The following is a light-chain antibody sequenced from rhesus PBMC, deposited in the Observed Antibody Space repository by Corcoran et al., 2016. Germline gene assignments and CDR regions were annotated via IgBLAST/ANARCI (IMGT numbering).Light chain of an antibody. V-gene: IGKV1-69*01. CDR3: QQNDKFPLT. J-gene: IGKJ4*01. CDR2: RAS. CDR1: QGISNW. Sequence: DIQMTQSPSSLSASVGDRVTITCRASQGISNWLAWYQPKPGKAPKLLIYRASNLETGVPSRFSGSGAGTGFTLNISSLQPEDMATYYCQQNDKFPLTFGGGTKVEIK.